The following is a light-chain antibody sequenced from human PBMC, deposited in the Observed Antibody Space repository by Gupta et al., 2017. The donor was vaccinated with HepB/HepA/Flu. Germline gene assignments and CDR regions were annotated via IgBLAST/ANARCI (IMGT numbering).Light chain of an antibody. J-gene: IGKJ2*01. Sequence: IHMTQSPSSLSASVGDRVTITFQSSQDISNNLNWYQQKPGKAPKLLIYDASNLETGVPSRDSGSGCGTECTFTISSRQPEAIATYYGEQYDNLPPYTFGQGTKLEIK. CDR1: QDISNN. V-gene: IGKV1-33*01. CDR2: DAS. CDR3: EQYDNLPPYT.